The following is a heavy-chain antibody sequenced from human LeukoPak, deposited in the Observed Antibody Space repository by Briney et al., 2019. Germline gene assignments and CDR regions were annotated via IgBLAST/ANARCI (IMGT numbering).Heavy chain of an antibody. V-gene: IGHV3-7*04. CDR2: IKHDGSEA. CDR3: TRDALFGSGRTHLDF. D-gene: IGHD3-10*01. CDR1: EFTFNRNW. Sequence: GGSLRLSCAASEFTFNRNWMSWVRQAPGKGLEWVANIKHDGSEAHYVDSVKGRFTISRDNAKNSLSLQMNSLNVDDTGVYFCTRDALFGSGRTHLDFWSQGILVSVSS. J-gene: IGHJ4*02.